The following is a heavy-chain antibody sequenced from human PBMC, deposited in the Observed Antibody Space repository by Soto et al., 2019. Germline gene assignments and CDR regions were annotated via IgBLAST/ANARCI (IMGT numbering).Heavy chain of an antibody. V-gene: IGHV3-30*18. J-gene: IGHJ4*02. CDR3: VKDIGTGGSYYVGDY. CDR1: GLTFSSYG. Sequence: GGSLRLACAASGLTFSSYGLHWVLQAPGNGLEWVSVISNDGSNQYYVDSVKGRFTISRDNSKNTVNLKMNSLRGDDTAVYYCVKDIGTGGSYYVGDYWGQGTLVTVSS. CDR2: ISNDGSNQ. D-gene: IGHD1-26*01.